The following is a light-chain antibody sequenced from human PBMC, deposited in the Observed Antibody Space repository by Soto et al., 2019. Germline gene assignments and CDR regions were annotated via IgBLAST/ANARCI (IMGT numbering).Light chain of an antibody. V-gene: IGKV3D-15*01. CDR2: GAS. CDR3: QQYNNWPPRIT. J-gene: IGKJ4*01. Sequence: EIVMTQSPATLSVPPGERATLSCRASQSVSSNLAWYQQKLGQAPRLLIYGASTRATGIPDRFSGSGSGTDFTLTISSLQSEDFAVYYCQQYNNWPPRITFGGGTKVEIK. CDR1: QSVSSN.